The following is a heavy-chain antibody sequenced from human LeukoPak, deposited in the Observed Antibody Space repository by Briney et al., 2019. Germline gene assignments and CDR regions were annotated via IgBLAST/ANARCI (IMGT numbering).Heavy chain of an antibody. CDR2: ISSSTNI. Sequence: PGGSLRLSCAASGFTFSGYNMNWVREAPGEGLEWLSYISSSTNIYYADTVKGRFTISRDNAKNSLYLQMNSLKDEDTAVYYCARDRKEWNLWGQGTLVTVSS. CDR1: GFTFSGYN. CDR3: ARDRKEWNL. V-gene: IGHV3-48*02. D-gene: IGHD3-3*01. J-gene: IGHJ4*02.